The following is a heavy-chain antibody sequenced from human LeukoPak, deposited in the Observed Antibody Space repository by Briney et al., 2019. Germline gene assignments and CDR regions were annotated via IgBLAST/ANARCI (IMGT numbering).Heavy chain of an antibody. CDR3: ARGRSYDILTGYAEHWFDP. J-gene: IGHJ5*02. CDR1: GFTFSSYA. CDR2: ISSNGGST. V-gene: IGHV3-64*01. Sequence: GGSLRLSCAASGFTFSSYAMHWVRQAPGKGLEYVSAISSNGGSTYYANSVKGRFTISRDNSKNTLYLQMGSLRAEDKAVYYCARGRSYDILTGYAEHWFDPWGQGTLVTVSS. D-gene: IGHD3-9*01.